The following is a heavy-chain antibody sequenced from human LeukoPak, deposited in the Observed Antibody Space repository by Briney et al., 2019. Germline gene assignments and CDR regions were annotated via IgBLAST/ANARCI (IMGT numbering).Heavy chain of an antibody. V-gene: IGHV4-4*02. D-gene: IGHD3-22*01. CDR1: GDSINSLDL. J-gene: IGHJ4*02. CDR3: ARGPRDSSGYYIDY. CDR2: INHSGST. Sequence: SETLSLTCTVSGDSINSLDLWSWVRQPPGKGLEWIGEINHSGSTNYNPSLKSRVTISVDTSKNQFSLKLSSVTAADTAVYYCARGPRDSSGYYIDYWGQGTLVTVSS.